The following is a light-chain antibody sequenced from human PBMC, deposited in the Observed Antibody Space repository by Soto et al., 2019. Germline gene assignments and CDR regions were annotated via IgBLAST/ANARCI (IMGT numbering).Light chain of an antibody. V-gene: IGKV4-1*01. Sequence: DIVMTQSPASLAVSLGERATINCKSSQSLLNSANDKIHLAWYQQKPGQPPKLLIWRAPTRDSGVPDRFSGSGSGTDFTLTINSLQAEDVATYYCQQYFSAHLTFGGGTKVEI. CDR2: RAP. CDR1: QSLLNSANDKIH. J-gene: IGKJ4*01. CDR3: QQYFSAHLT.